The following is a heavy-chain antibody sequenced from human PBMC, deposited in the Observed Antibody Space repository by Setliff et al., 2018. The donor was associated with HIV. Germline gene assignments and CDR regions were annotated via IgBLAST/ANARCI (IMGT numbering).Heavy chain of an antibody. V-gene: IGHV5-51*01. J-gene: IGHJ4*02. CDR2: IYPGDSGT. D-gene: IGHD3-10*01. CDR3: ARNHLNYASGNTKTSGAYYFDS. CDR1: GYSFDRYW. Sequence: GESLKISCQDSGYSFDRYWIGWVRQMPGKGLEWMGIIYPGDSGTRYSPSFQGQVTISVDKSISTAYLQWSSLKASDSAMYYCARNHLNYASGNTKTSGAYYFDSWGQGTLVTVSS.